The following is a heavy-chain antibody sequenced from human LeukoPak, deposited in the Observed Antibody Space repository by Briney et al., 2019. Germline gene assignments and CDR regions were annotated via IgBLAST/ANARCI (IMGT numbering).Heavy chain of an antibody. Sequence: SETLSLTCAVYGGSFRGYYWSWIRQPPGKGLEWIGEINYSGSTNYNPSLKSRVTIPVDTSKNQFSLKLSSVTAADTAVYYCARAPYCSSIHCYTSLYYYYGMDVWGKGTTVTVSS. CDR3: ARAPYCSSIHCYTSLYYYYGMDV. V-gene: IGHV4-34*01. D-gene: IGHD2-2*02. CDR1: GGSFRGYY. CDR2: INYSGST. J-gene: IGHJ6*04.